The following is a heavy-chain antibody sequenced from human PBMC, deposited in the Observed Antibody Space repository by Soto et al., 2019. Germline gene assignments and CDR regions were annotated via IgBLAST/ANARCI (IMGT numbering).Heavy chain of an antibody. Sequence: QVQLVESGGGVVQPGRSLRLSCVASGFTLGSYAIHWVRQAPGKGLEWVAAISYDGSGKYYADSVKGRFTISRDNSKNTLYLQINSLRVEDTAVYYCARDARIGTDWYFDLWGRGTLVTVSS. CDR2: ISYDGSGK. V-gene: IGHV3-30-3*01. CDR1: GFTLGSYA. CDR3: ARDARIGTDWYFDL. D-gene: IGHD1-26*01. J-gene: IGHJ2*01.